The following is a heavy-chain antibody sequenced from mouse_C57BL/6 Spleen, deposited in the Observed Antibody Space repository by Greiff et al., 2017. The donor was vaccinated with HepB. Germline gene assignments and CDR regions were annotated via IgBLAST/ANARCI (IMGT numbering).Heavy chain of an antibody. CDR3: ARSPYYDYDEGYFDV. V-gene: IGHV1-61*01. J-gene: IGHJ1*03. CDR1: GYTFTSYW. Sequence: VQLQQPGAELVRPGSSVKLSCKASGYTFTSYWMDWVKQRPGQGLEWIGNIYPSDSETHYNQKFKDKATLTVDKSSSTAYMQLSSLTSEDSAVYYCARSPYYDYDEGYFDVWGTGTTVTVSS. CDR2: IYPSDSET. D-gene: IGHD2-4*01.